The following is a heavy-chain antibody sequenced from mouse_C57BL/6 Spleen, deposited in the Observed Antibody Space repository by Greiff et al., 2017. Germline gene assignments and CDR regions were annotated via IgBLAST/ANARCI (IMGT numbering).Heavy chain of an antibody. V-gene: IGHV1-15*01. D-gene: IGHD4-1*01. CDR1: GYTFTDYE. J-gene: IGHJ4*01. Sequence: VNLVESGAELVRPGASVTLSCKASGYTFTDYEMHWVKQTPVHGLEWIGAIDPETGGTAYNQKFKGKAILTADKSSSTAYMELRSLTSEDSAVYYCTRYWVYYYAMDYWGQGTSVTVSS. CDR2: IDPETGGT. CDR3: TRYWVYYYAMDY.